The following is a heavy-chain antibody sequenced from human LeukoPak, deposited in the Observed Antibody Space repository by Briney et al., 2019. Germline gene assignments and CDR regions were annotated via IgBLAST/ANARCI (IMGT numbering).Heavy chain of an antibody. D-gene: IGHD6-19*01. CDR1: GYTFTSYG. V-gene: IGHV1-69*13. CDR2: IIPIFGTA. J-gene: IGHJ5*02. Sequence: SVKVSCKASGYTFTSYGISWVRQAPGQGLEWMGGIIPIFGTANYAQKFQGRVTITADESTSTAYMELSSLRSEDTAVYYCVAGSSGWYNWFDPWGQGTLVTVSS. CDR3: VAGSSGWYNWFDP.